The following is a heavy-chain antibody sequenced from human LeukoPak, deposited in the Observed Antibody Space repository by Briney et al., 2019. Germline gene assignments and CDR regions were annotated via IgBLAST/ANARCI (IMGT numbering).Heavy chain of an antibody. D-gene: IGHD5-18*01. CDR2: ISGSGGST. J-gene: IGHJ4*01. V-gene: IGHV3-23*01. CDR3: AKLSGYSYGYFDY. CDR1: GFTFISYA. Sequence: PGGSLRLSCAASGFTFISYAMSWVRQAPGKGLEWVAAISGSGGSTYYADSVKGRFTISRDNSKNTLYLQMSSLRAEDTAVYYCAKLSGYSYGYFDYWGHGTLVTVSS.